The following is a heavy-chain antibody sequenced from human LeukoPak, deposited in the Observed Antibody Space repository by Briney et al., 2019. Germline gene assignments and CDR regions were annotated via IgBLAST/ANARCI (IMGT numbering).Heavy chain of an antibody. CDR2: THSGGST. V-gene: IGHV3-53*04. D-gene: IGHD3-10*02. CDR3: ARDLEGPGMLGY. J-gene: IGHJ4*02. Sequence: GGSLRLSCAASGFTVSSNYMSWVRQAPGKGLEWVSVTHSGGSTYYADSVKGPFTISRHNSKNTLYLQMNSLRAEDTAVYYCARDLEGPGMLGYWGQGTLVTVSS. CDR1: GFTVSSNY.